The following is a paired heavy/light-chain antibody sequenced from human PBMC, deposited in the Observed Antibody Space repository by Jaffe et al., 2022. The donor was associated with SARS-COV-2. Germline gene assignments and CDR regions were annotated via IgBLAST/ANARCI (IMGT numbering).Heavy chain of an antibody. CDR2: IYTSGST. V-gene: IGHV4-4*07. CDR3: ARDPAAAGIGYYYGMDV. CDR1: GGSISSYY. D-gene: IGHD6-13*01. J-gene: IGHJ6*02. Sequence: QVQLQESGPGLVKPSETLSLTCTVSGGSISSYYWSWIRQPAGKGLEWIGRIYTSGSTNYNPSLKSRVTMSVDTSKNQFSLKLSSVTAADTAVYYCARDPAAAGIGYYYGMDVWGQGTTVTVSS.
Light chain of an antibody. CDR3: QQYNNWLGYT. CDR2: GAS. Sequence: EIVMTQSPATLSVSPGERATLSCRASQSVSSNLAWYQQKPGQAPRLLIYGASTRATGIPARFSGSGSGTEFTLTISSLQSEDFAVYYCQQYNNWLGYTFGQGTKLEIK. CDR1: QSVSSN. V-gene: IGKV3-15*01. J-gene: IGKJ2*01.